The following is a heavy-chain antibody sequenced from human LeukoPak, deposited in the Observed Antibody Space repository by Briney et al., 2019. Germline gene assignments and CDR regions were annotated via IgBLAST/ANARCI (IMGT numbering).Heavy chain of an antibody. D-gene: IGHD5-24*01. Sequence: PGGSLRLSCAASGFTLSNYWMHWVRQAPGKGLVWVSRINSDGSSTTYADSVKGRFTISRDNAKNTLYLQMNSLRAEDTAVYYCASQRWLQSSFDYWGQGTLVTVSS. CDR3: ASQRWLQSSFDY. CDR2: INSDGSST. V-gene: IGHV3-74*01. CDR1: GFTLSNYW. J-gene: IGHJ4*02.